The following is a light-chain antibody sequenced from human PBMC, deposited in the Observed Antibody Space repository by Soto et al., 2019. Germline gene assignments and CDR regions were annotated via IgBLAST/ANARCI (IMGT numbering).Light chain of an antibody. V-gene: IGKV1-33*01. CDR3: QQYENLPT. J-gene: IGKJ5*01. Sequence: DIQMTQSPSSLSASVGDRVTITCRPSQGIGNSLAWYQQKPGTVPKLLIYDASNLEAGVPSRFRGSGSGTDFTFTISRLQPEDIATYYCQQYENLPTFGQGTRLEIK. CDR1: QGIGNS. CDR2: DAS.